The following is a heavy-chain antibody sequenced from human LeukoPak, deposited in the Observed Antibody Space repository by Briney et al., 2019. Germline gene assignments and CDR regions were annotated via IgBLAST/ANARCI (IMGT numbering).Heavy chain of an antibody. V-gene: IGHV4-30-2*01. CDR3: AVTNNYYYYGMDV. J-gene: IGHJ6*04. CDR1: GGSISSGGYS. CDR2: IYHSGST. Sequence: PSETLSLTCAVSGGSISSGGYSWSWIRQPPGTGLEWIGYIYHSGSTYYNPSLKSRVTISVDRSKNQFSLKLSSVTAADTAVYYCAVTNNYYYYGMDVWGKGTTVTVSS. D-gene: IGHD4-17*01.